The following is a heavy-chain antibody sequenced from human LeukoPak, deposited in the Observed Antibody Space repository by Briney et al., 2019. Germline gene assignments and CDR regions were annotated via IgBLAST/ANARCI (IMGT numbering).Heavy chain of an antibody. CDR3: ARGESITIFGVVQTSWAFDI. D-gene: IGHD3-3*01. Sequence: PGGSLRLSCAASGFTVSSNYMSWVRQAPGKGLEWVSVIYSGGSTYYADSVKGRFTISRDNSKNTLYLQMNSLRAEDTAVYYCARGESITIFGVVQTSWAFDIWGQGTTVTVSS. V-gene: IGHV3-53*01. CDR2: IYSGGST. J-gene: IGHJ3*02. CDR1: GFTVSSNY.